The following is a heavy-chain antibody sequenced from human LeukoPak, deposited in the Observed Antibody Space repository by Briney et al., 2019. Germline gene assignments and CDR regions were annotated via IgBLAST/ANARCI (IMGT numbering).Heavy chain of an antibody. Sequence: PGGSLRLSCAASGFTFSSYGMHWVRQAPGKGLEWVAVISYDGSNKYYADSVKGRFTISRDNSKNTLYLQMNSLRAEDTAVYYCAKATLGYSSGWYLDYWGQGTLVTVSS. CDR3: AKATLGYSSGWYLDY. J-gene: IGHJ4*02. CDR2: ISYDGSNK. CDR1: GFTFSSYG. D-gene: IGHD6-19*01. V-gene: IGHV3-30*18.